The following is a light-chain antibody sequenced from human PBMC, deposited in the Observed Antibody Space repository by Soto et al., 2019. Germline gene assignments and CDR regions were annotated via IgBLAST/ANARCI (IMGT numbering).Light chain of an antibody. V-gene: IGKV3-11*01. CDR3: QQRSNWPQYT. J-gene: IGKJ2*01. CDR1: QSVSSQ. Sequence: EIVLTQSPATLSLSPGERATLSCRASQSVSSQLAWYQHKPGQAPRLLIYDASNRATGIPARFSGSGSGTDFTLTISSLEPEDFALYYGQQRSNWPQYTFGQGTKLEIK. CDR2: DAS.